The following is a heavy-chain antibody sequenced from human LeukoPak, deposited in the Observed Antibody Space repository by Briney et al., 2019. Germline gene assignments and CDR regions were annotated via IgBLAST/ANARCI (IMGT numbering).Heavy chain of an antibody. CDR2: IYYSGST. J-gene: IGHJ6*03. CDR3: ARLSRYYYDSSGYFFVSAEYYMDV. CDR1: GGSISSSSYY. V-gene: IGHV4-39*07. Sequence: SETLSLTCTVSGGSISSSSYYWGWIRQPPGKGLEWIGSIYYSGSTNYNPSLKSRVTISVDTSKNQFSLKLSSLTAADTAVYYCARLSRYYYDSSGYFFVSAEYYMDVWGKGTTVTISS. D-gene: IGHD3-22*01.